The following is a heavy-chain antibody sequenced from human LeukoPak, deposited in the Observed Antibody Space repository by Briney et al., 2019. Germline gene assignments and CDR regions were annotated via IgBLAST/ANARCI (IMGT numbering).Heavy chain of an antibody. J-gene: IGHJ4*02. CDR3: GRRNPRYSNAHFYY. V-gene: IGHV3-48*01. Sequence: PGGSLTLTCAASGVTFSGDSMNWVRQAPGKGLEWVSYISNSSTTIYYADSVRGRFTISRDNAKNSLYLQMNSPRADDTAVYYCGRRNPRYSNAHFYYWGQGTLVTVSS. CDR2: ISNSSTTI. D-gene: IGHD4-11*01. CDR1: GVTFSGDS.